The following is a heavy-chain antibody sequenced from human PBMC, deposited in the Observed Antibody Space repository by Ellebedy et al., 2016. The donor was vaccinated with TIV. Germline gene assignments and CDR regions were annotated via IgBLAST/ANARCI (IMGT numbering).Heavy chain of an antibody. CDR1: GDTLTNHY. Sequence: ASVKVSCKASGDTLTNHYVHWVRQAPGRGPEWMGVIHPGGVYTDFAQKLQGRLTLTRDTSTSTVYMELTSLQSEDTAVYYCARDSNVIMSGLHRGALDIWGEGTKVSVSS. CDR2: IHPGGVYT. J-gene: IGHJ3*02. CDR3: ARDSNVIMSGLHRGALDI. V-gene: IGHV1-46*01. D-gene: IGHD3-3*01.